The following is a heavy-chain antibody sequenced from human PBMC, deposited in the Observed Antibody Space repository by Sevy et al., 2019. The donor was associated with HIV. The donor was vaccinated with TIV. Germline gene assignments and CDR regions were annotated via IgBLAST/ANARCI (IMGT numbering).Heavy chain of an antibody. J-gene: IGHJ6*02. CDR2: IYYSGST. V-gene: IGHV4-61*01. CDR3: ASVYSSSWYAHYYYGMDV. D-gene: IGHD6-13*01. Sequence: SETLSLTCTVSGGSVSSGSYYWSWIRQPPGKGLEWIGYIYYSGSTNYNPSLKSPVTISVDTSKNQFSLKLSSVTAADTAVYYWASVYSSSWYAHYYYGMDVWGQGTTVTVSS. CDR1: GGSVSSGSYY.